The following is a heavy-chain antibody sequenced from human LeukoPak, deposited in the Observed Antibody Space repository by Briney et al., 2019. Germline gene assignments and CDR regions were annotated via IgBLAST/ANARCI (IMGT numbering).Heavy chain of an antibody. CDR3: ARDSPRYCSGGSCYSECDF. CDR1: GGTFSSYA. CDR2: IIPIFGTA. Sequence: SVKVSCKASGGTFSSYAIRWVRQAPGQGLEWMGWIIPIFGTANYAQKFQGRVTITADESTSTAYMELSSLRSEDTGVYYCARDSPRYCSGGSCYSECDFWGQGTLVSVSS. V-gene: IGHV1-69*13. D-gene: IGHD2-15*01. J-gene: IGHJ4*02.